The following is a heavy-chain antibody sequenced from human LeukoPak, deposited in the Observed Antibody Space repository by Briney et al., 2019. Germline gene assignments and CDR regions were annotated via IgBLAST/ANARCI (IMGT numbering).Heavy chain of an antibody. CDR3: ARNLRYYYGSGSYSINWFDP. CDR2: ISSSSSYI. Sequence: GGSLRLSCAASGFTFSSYSMNWVRQAPGKGLEWVSSISSSSSYIYYADSVKGRFTISRDNAKNSLYLQMNSLRAEDTAVYYCARNLRYYYGSGSYSINWFDPWGQGTLVTVSS. D-gene: IGHD3-10*01. V-gene: IGHV3-21*01. J-gene: IGHJ5*02. CDR1: GFTFSSYS.